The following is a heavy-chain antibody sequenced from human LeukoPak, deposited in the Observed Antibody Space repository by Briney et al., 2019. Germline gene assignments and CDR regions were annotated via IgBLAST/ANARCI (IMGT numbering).Heavy chain of an antibody. V-gene: IGHV4-59*08. Sequence: SETLSLTCIVSGGSSSSYYWTWIRQPPGKGLEWLGYIYYSGSTYYNPSLKSRVTISVDTSKNQFSLKLSSVTAADTAVYYCARYCSSTSCYTNFDYWGQGTLVTVSS. CDR1: GGSSSSYY. CDR2: IYYSGST. J-gene: IGHJ4*02. CDR3: ARYCSSTSCYTNFDY. D-gene: IGHD2-2*02.